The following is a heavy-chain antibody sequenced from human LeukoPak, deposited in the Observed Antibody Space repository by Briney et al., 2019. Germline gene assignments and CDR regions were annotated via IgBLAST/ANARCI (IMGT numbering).Heavy chain of an antibody. CDR2: NPNRCGT. Sequence: NPNRCGTNYAQNFQGMVTMTRENSISTAYMELSRLRSDDTAVYYCARDLNDYGDYDLGYWGQGTLVTVSS. D-gene: IGHD4-17*01. CDR3: ARDLNDYGDYDLGY. J-gene: IGHJ4*02. V-gene: IGHV1-2*02.